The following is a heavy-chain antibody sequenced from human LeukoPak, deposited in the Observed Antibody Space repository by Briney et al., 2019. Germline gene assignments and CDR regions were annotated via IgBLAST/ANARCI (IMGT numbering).Heavy chain of an antibody. CDR1: GGSISSYY. CDR3: ARFLYSSVEVLDY. V-gene: IGHV4-59*01. D-gene: IGHD6-19*01. Sequence: SETLSLTCTVSGGSISSYYWSCVRQPPGKGLEWIGYIYYRGSTNYTPSLKSRVTISVDTSKTQFSLKLSSETAADTAVYYCARFLYSSVEVLDYWGQGTLVTVSS. J-gene: IGHJ4*02. CDR2: IYYRGST.